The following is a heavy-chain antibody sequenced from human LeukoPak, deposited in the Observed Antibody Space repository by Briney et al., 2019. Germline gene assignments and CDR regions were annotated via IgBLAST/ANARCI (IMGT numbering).Heavy chain of an antibody. J-gene: IGHJ4*02. D-gene: IGHD6-13*01. CDR3: ARGYSSSWYIDYFDY. V-gene: IGHV3-53*01. CDR2: IHSGGST. CDR1: GFSVNHNY. Sequence: PGGSLILSCAASGFSVNHNYMGWVRQAPGKGLEWVSVIHSGGSTYYADSVKGRFSISRDNSKNTLYLQMNSLRAEDTAVYFCARGYSSSWYIDYFDYWGQGTLVTVSS.